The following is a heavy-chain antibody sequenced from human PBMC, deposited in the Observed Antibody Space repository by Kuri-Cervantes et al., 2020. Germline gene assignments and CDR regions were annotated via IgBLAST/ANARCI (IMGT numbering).Heavy chain of an antibody. V-gene: IGHV4-34*01. CDR2: IYYSGST. CDR3: ARAGAGDCSSTSCIDY. CDR1: GGSFSGYY. D-gene: IGHD2-2*01. J-gene: IGHJ4*02. Sequence: SETLSLTCAVYGGSFSGYYWSWIRQPPGKGLEWIGYIYYSGSTYYNPSLKSRVTISVDTSKNQFSLKLSSVTAADTAVYYCARAGAGDCSSTSCIDYWGQGTLVTVSS.